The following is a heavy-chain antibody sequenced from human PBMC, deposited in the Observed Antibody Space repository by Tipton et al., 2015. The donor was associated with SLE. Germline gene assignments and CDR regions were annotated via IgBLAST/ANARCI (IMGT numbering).Heavy chain of an antibody. CDR2: INHSGST. D-gene: IGHD3-3*01. CDR3: ARPGSPFWSGYPFDY. V-gene: IGHV4-34*01. CDR1: GGSFSAYY. J-gene: IGHJ4*02. Sequence: TLSLTCAVYGGSFSAYYWSWIRQPRGKGLEWIGEINHSGSTNYNPSLKSRVTISVDTSKNQFSLKLSSVTAADTALYYCARPGSPFWSGYPFDYWGQGTLVTVSS.